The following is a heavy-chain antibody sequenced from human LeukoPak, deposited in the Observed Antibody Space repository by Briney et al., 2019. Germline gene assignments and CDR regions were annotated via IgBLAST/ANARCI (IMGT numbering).Heavy chain of an antibody. V-gene: IGHV5-51*01. J-gene: IGHJ3*02. Sequence: GESLEISCKGSGYSFTSYWIGWARQMPGKGLEWMGIIYPGDSDTRYSPSFQGQVTISADKSISTAYLQWSSLKASDTAMYYCARLGLRFLEWPKDDAFDIWGQGTMVTVSS. D-gene: IGHD3-3*01. CDR1: GYSFTSYW. CDR2: IYPGDSDT. CDR3: ARLGLRFLEWPKDDAFDI.